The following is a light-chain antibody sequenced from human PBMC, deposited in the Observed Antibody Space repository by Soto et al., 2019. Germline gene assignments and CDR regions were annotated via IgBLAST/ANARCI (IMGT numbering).Light chain of an antibody. V-gene: IGKV3-20*01. CDR1: QSVASAY. CDR3: QQHADPLWT. Sequence: EIVLTQSPGTLSLSPGETATLSCRASQSVASAYLAWYQHRPGQAPRLLIYGASSRATGIADRITGRGSGTDFPLIINRLEPEDFAVYYWQQHADPLWTFGQGTKVE. CDR2: GAS. J-gene: IGKJ1*01.